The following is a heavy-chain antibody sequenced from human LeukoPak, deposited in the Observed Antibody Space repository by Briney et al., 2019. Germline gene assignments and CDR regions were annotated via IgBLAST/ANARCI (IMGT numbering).Heavy chain of an antibody. CDR1: GFTFSDYE. Sequence: PGGSLRLSCAASGFTFSDYEMHWVRQAPGKGLEWVSYISSSGSSIYYADSVKGRFTISRDNAKNSLYLQMNSLRAEDTAVYYCARDRAFYSGYDYFDCRGQGTLVTVSS. D-gene: IGHD5-12*01. CDR2: ISSSGSSI. CDR3: ARDRAFYSGYDYFDC. V-gene: IGHV3-48*03. J-gene: IGHJ4*02.